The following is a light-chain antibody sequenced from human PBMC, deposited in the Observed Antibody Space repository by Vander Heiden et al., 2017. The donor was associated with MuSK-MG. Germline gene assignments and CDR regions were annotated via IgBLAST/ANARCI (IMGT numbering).Light chain of an antibody. V-gene: IGKV4-1*01. Sequence: DIVMTQSPESLAVSLGEWATINCKSSQSVLYSSNNKNYLAWYQQKPGQHPKLLIYWASTRESGVPDRFSGSGSGTDFTLTISSLQAEDVAVYYCQQAHSTLYTCGQGTKLEIK. CDR2: WAS. J-gene: IGKJ2*01. CDR1: QSVLYSSNNKNY. CDR3: QQAHSTLYT.